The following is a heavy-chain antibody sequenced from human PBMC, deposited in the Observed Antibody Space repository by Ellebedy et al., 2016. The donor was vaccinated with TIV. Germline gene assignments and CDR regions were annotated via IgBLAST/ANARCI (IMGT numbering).Heavy chain of an antibody. CDR3: ARGSGSYRRGVDY. D-gene: IGHD1-26*01. J-gene: IGHJ4*02. CDR1: GGSISSYY. Sequence: MPSETLSLTCTVSGGSISSYYWSWIRQPPGKGLEWIGYMYYSGSTNYNPSLKSRVTISADTSKNQLSLKLSSVTAADTAVYYCARGSGSYRRGVDYWGQGTLVTVSS. V-gene: IGHV4-59*01. CDR2: MYYSGST.